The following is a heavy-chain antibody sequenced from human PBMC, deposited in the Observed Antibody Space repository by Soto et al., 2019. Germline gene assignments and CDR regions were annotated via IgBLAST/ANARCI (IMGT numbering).Heavy chain of an antibody. D-gene: IGHD2-2*01. Sequence: GGSLRLSCAASGFAFSSYAMSWVRQAPGKGLEWVSAISGSGGSTYYADSVKGRFTISRDNSKNTLYLQMNSLRAEDTAVYYCAKGRLVVPAATLNYWGQGTLVTVSS. J-gene: IGHJ4*02. CDR3: AKGRLVVPAATLNY. CDR2: ISGSGGST. V-gene: IGHV3-23*01. CDR1: GFAFSSYA.